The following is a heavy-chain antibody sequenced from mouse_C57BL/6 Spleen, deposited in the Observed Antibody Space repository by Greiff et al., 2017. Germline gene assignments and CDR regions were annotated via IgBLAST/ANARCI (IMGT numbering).Heavy chain of an antibody. CDR1: GYTFTSYW. D-gene: IGHD1-1*01. CDR2: IDPSDSYT. Sequence: QVQLQQPGAELVKPGASVKLSCKASGYTFTSYWMQWVKQRPGQGLEWIGEIDPSDSYTNYNQKFKGKATLTVDTSSSTAYMQLSSLTSEDSAVYYCAREDYYGSSHPFAYWGQGTLVTVSA. CDR3: AREDYYGSSHPFAY. V-gene: IGHV1-50*01. J-gene: IGHJ3*01.